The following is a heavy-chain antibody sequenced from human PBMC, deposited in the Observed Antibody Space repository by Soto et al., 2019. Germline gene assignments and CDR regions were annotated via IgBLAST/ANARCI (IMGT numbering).Heavy chain of an antibody. J-gene: IGHJ4*02. CDR1: GYTFTNYY. CDR3: ARALPRSSGYSYGALDY. V-gene: IGHV1-46*01. Sequence: ASVKVSCKASGYTFTNYYMHWLRQAPGQGLEWMGIFNPSGGSTTYAQKFQGRVTMTRDTSTSTVYMELSSLRSDDTAVYYCARALPRSSGYSYGALDYWGQGTLVTVSS. D-gene: IGHD5-18*01. CDR2: FNPSGGST.